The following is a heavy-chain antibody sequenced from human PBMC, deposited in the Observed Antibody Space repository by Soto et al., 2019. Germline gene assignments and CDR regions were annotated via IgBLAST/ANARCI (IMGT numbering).Heavy chain of an antibody. D-gene: IGHD2-2*01. CDR3: ARVPIRCSSTSCYPAFDI. V-gene: IGHV1-69*13. J-gene: IGHJ3*02. Sequence: SVKVSCKASGGTFSSYAISWVRQAPGQGLEWMGGIIPIFCTANYAQKFQGRVTITADESTSTAYMELSSLRSEDTAVYYCARVPIRCSSTSCYPAFDIWGQGTMVTVSS. CDR2: IIPIFCTA. CDR1: GGTFSSYA.